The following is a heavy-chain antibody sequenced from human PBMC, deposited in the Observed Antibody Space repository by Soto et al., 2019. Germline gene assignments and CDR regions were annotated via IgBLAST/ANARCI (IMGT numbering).Heavy chain of an antibody. Sequence: EVQLVESGGGLVKPGGSLRLSCAASGFTFSSYSMNWVRQAPGKGLEWVSSISSSSSYIYYADSVKGRFTISRDNAKNSLYLQMNSLRAEDTAVYYCARDLTYGLGSYYFWGQGTLVTVSS. V-gene: IGHV3-21*01. D-gene: IGHD3-10*01. CDR3: ARDLTYGLGSYYF. J-gene: IGHJ4*02. CDR1: GFTFSSYS. CDR2: ISSSSSYI.